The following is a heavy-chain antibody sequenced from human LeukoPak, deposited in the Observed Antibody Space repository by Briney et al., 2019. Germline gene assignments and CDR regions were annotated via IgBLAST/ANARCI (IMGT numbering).Heavy chain of an antibody. Sequence: PSETLSLTCTVSGGFISSGGYYWGWVRQPPGDGPEWVGSIYYTGSAYYNPSLKSRLTISLDTSNNQFSLKLTSVTAADTAVYYCARPLSSGNYYYWGQGTLVTVSS. V-gene: IGHV4-39*07. J-gene: IGHJ4*02. CDR3: ARPLSSGNYYY. D-gene: IGHD1-26*01. CDR1: GGFISSGGYY. CDR2: IYYTGSA.